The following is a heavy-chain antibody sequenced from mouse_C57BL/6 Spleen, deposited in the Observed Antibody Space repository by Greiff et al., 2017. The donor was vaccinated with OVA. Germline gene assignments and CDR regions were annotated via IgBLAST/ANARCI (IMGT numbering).Heavy chain of an antibody. J-gene: IGHJ2*01. D-gene: IGHD2-5*01. V-gene: IGHV1-39*01. CDR2: INPNYGTT. CDR1: GYSFTDYN. CDR3: ARMIYSNYVVPVDY. Sequence: EVKLMESGPELVKPGASVKISCKASGYSFTDYNMNWVKQSNGKSLEWIGVINPNYGTTSYNQKFKGKATLTVDQSASTAYMQLNSLTSDDSAVYYCARMIYSNYVVPVDYWGQGTTLTVSS.